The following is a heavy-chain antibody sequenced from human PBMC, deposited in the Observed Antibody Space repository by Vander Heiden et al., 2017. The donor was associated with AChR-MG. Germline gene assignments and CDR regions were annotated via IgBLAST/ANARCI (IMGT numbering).Heavy chain of an antibody. CDR1: GFTFSSYA. D-gene: IGHD4-17*01. J-gene: IGHJ5*02. CDR3: AKRIAPYGDYVKYNWFDP. V-gene: IGHV3-23*01. CDR2: ISGSGGST. Sequence: EVQLLESGGGLVQPGGSLRLSCAASGFTFSSYAMSWVRQAPGKGLEWVSAISGSGGSTYYADSVKGRFTISRDNSKNTLYLQMNSLRAEDTAVYYCAKRIAPYGDYVKYNWFDPWGQGTLVTVSS.